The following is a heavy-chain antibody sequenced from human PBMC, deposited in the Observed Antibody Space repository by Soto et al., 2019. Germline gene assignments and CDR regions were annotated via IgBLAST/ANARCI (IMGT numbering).Heavy chain of an antibody. Sequence: EVQLVESGGGLVKPGGSLRLSCAASGFTFSSYSMNWVRQAPGKGLEWVSSISSSSSYIYYADSVKGRFTISRDNAKNSLYLQMNSLRADDTAVYYCARDMDCSGGSCYYFDYWGQGTLVTVSS. J-gene: IGHJ4*02. CDR2: ISSSSSYI. D-gene: IGHD2-15*01. CDR3: ARDMDCSGGSCYYFDY. V-gene: IGHV3-21*01. CDR1: GFTFSSYS.